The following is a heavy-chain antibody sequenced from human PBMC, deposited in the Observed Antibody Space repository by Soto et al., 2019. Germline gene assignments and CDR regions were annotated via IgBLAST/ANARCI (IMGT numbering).Heavy chain of an antibody. V-gene: IGHV3-30*18. D-gene: IGHD6-13*01. J-gene: IGHJ4*02. Sequence: GGSLRLSCAASGFTFSSYWMSWVRQAPGKGLEWVAVISYDGSNKYYADSVKGRFTISRDNSKSTLYLQMNSLRAEDTAVYYCAKDGRSSWYFDYWGQGTLVTVSS. CDR2: ISYDGSNK. CDR3: AKDGRSSWYFDY. CDR1: GFTFSSYW.